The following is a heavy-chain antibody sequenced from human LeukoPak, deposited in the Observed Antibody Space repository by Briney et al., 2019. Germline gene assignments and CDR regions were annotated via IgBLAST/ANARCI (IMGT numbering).Heavy chain of an antibody. V-gene: IGHV1-18*01. J-gene: IGHJ4*02. Sequence: ASVKVSCKASGYTFTNYGISWVRQAPGQGLECMGWISAYNGNTNYAQRFQGRVTLTMDTSTSTAYLELSSLRFDDTAVYYCARDLRATLITGSGYWGQGTLVTVSS. CDR1: GYTFTNYG. CDR3: ARDLRATLITGSGY. D-gene: IGHD3-9*01. CDR2: ISAYNGNT.